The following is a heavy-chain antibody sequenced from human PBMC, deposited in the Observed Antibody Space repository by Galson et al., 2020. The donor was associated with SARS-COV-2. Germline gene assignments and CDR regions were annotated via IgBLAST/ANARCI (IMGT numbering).Heavy chain of an antibody. J-gene: IGHJ6*02. CDR3: AKDIGSLSTMVRGVTGFGYYYYYGMDV. CDR2: ISWNSGSI. D-gene: IGHD3-10*01. V-gene: IGHV3-9*01. Sequence: SLKISCAASGFTFDDYAMHWVRQAPGKGLEWVSGISWNSGSIGYADSVKGRFTISRDNAKNSLYLQMNSLRAEDTALYYCAKDIGSLSTMVRGVTGFGYYYYYGMDVWGQGTTVTVSS. CDR1: GFTFDDYA.